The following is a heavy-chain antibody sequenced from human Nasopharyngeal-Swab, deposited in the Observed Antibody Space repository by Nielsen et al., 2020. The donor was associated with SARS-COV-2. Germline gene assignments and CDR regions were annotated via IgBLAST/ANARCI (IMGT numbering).Heavy chain of an antibody. J-gene: IGHJ4*02. CDR1: GFTVSSNY. D-gene: IGHD6-19*01. CDR2: IYSGGST. Sequence: GESLKISCAASGFTVSSNYMSWVRQAPVKGLEWVSVIYSGGSTYYADSVKGRFTISRDKSKNTLYLQMNSLRAEDTAVYYCATKSSGWFGVDFWGQGTLVTVSS. V-gene: IGHV3-53*01. CDR3: ATKSSGWFGVDF.